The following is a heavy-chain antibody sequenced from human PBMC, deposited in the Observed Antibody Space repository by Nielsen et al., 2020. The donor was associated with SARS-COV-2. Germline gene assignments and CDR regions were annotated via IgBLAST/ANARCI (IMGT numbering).Heavy chain of an antibody. Sequence: PGKGLEWIGSIYYSGSTYYNPFLKSRVTISVDTSKNQFSLKLSSVTAADTAVYYCARAPKVKMVVVAATPYYYYYGMDVWGQGTTVTVSS. CDR2: IYYSGST. D-gene: IGHD2-15*01. J-gene: IGHJ6*02. V-gene: IGHV4-39*01. CDR3: ARAPKVKMVVVAATPYYYYYGMDV.